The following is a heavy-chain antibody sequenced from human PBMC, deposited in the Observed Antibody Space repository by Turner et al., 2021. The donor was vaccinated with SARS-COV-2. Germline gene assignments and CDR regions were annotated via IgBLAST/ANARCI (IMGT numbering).Heavy chain of an antibody. Sequence: QVQLVESGGGVVQPGRSLRLPCAASGFTCSSYAMHWVRQAPGKGLEWVAVIAYDGSNKYYADSVKGRFTISRDNSKNTLYLQMNSLRAEDTAVYYCARGDGYNEFDYWGQGTLVTVSS. CDR3: ARGDGYNEFDY. D-gene: IGHD5-12*01. J-gene: IGHJ4*02. CDR2: IAYDGSNK. V-gene: IGHV3-30-3*01. CDR1: GFTCSSYA.